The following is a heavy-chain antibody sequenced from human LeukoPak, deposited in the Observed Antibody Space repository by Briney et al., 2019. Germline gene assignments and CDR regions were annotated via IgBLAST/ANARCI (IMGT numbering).Heavy chain of an antibody. CDR3: ARSPDKRIYGSGSYFDY. Sequence: ASVKVSCKASGYTFTSYGISWVRQAPGQGLEWMGWISAYNGNTNYAQKLQGRVTMTTDTSTSTAYMELRSLRSDDTAVYYCARSPDKRIYGSGSYFDYWGQGTLVTVSS. CDR1: GYTFTSYG. V-gene: IGHV1-18*01. D-gene: IGHD3-10*01. CDR2: ISAYNGNT. J-gene: IGHJ4*02.